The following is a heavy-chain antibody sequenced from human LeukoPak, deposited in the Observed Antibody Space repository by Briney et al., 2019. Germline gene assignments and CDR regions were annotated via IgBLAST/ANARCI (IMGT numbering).Heavy chain of an antibody. D-gene: IGHD3-22*01. CDR2: ISYDGSNK. V-gene: IGHV3-30*18. J-gene: IGHJ1*01. Sequence: PGGSLRLSCAAPGFSFNTYGMHWVRQGPGKGLEWVAVISYDGSNKWYADSVKGRFTISRDNSKNTLYLQMNTLRPEDTAVYFCAKDLNTYRYDSRDLQHWGQGILVTVSS. CDR3: AKDLNTYRYDSRDLQH. CDR1: GFSFNTYG.